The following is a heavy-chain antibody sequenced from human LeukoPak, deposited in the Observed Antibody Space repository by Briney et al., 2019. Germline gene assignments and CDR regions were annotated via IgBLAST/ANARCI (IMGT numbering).Heavy chain of an antibody. CDR2: IYYSGST. D-gene: IGHD6-13*01. V-gene: IGHV4-30-4*08. CDR3: AREGAAAGSFDY. J-gene: IGHJ4*02. Sequence: SETLSLTCAVYGGSFSGYYWSWIRQPPGKGLEWIGYIYYSGSTYYNPSLKSRVTISVDTSKNQFSLKLSSVTAADTAVYYCAREGAAAGSFDYWGQGTLVTVSS. CDR1: GGSFSGYY.